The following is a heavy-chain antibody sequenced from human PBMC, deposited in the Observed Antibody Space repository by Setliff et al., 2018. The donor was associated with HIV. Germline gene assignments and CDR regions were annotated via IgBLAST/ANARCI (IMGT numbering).Heavy chain of an antibody. D-gene: IGHD6-25*01. CDR2: IYYSGST. Sequence: SETLSLTCSVSGGSIDSSDYYWSWIRQPPGKGLEWIGYIYYSGSTNYNPSLRSRVTISVDTSKNLFSLKLSSVTAADTAVYYCARGYGAAGGGYWGQGTLVTVSS. J-gene: IGHJ4*02. CDR1: GGSIDSSDYY. V-gene: IGHV4-61*08. CDR3: ARGYGAAGGGY.